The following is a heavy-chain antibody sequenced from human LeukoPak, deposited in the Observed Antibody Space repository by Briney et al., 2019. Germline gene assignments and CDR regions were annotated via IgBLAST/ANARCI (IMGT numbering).Heavy chain of an antibody. V-gene: IGHV3-9*01. D-gene: IGHD6-19*01. CDR1: GFIFDDYA. CDR3: AKDFYRAVAGTIGF. CDR2: ISWNSGGI. J-gene: IGHJ4*02. Sequence: GGSLRLPCAASGFIFDDYAMHWVRQAPGKGLEWVSGISWNSGGIGYGDSVKGRFTISRDNAKKSLYLQMNSLRAEDTAFYYCAKDFYRAVAGTIGFWGQGILVTVSS.